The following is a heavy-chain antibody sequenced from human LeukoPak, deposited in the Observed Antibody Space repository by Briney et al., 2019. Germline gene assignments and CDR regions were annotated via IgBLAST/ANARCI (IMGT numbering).Heavy chain of an antibody. D-gene: IGHD3-22*01. Sequence: SETLSLTCTVSGGSISSYYWSWIRQPAGKGLEWIGRIYTSGSTNYNPSLKSRVTMSVDTSKNQFSLKLSSVTAADTAVYYCAVRDYYDSSGYLYYYYYMDVWGKGTTVTISS. V-gene: IGHV4-4*07. CDR3: AVRDYYDSSGYLYYYYYMDV. CDR2: IYTSGST. J-gene: IGHJ6*03. CDR1: GGSISSYY.